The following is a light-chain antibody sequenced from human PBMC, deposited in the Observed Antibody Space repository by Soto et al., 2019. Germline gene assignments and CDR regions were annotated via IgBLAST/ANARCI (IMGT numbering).Light chain of an antibody. CDR1: NSDVGGYNY. CDR2: EVS. CDR3: SSYAGSNTPYV. Sequence: QSALTQPPSASGSPGQSVTISCTGTNSDVGGYNYVSWYQQHPGKAPKLMIYEVSKRPSGVPDRFSGSKSGKTASLTVSGLQAEDEADYYCSSYAGSNTPYVFGTGTKVTVL. V-gene: IGLV2-8*01. J-gene: IGLJ1*01.